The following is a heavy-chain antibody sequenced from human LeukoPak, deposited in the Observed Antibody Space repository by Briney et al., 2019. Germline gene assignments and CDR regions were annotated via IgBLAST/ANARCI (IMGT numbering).Heavy chain of an antibody. D-gene: IGHD6-6*01. CDR1: GFSFSNYW. CDR2: IKQDGSGE. J-gene: IGHJ4*02. V-gene: IGHV3-7*01. Sequence: PGGSLRLSCAVSGFSFSNYWMHWVRQAPGKGLEWVANIKQDGSGEHYVDSVKGRFTISRDNSKNTLYLQMNNLRPEDTAVYYCAKDASIASRASPDYWGQGAQVTVSS. CDR3: AKDASIASRASPDY.